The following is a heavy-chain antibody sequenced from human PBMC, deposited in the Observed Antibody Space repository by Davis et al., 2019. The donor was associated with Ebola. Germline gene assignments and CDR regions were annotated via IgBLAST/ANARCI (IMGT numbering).Heavy chain of an antibody. CDR1: GGSFSGYY. Sequence: MPSETLSLTCAVYGGSFSGYYWSWIRQPPGKVLEWIGDINHSGSTNYNPSLKSRVTISVDTSKNQFSLKLSSVTAADTAVYYCARLGRYIAAAGTRGRPFWFDPWGQGTLVTVSS. J-gene: IGHJ5*02. D-gene: IGHD6-13*01. CDR2: INHSGST. V-gene: IGHV4-34*01. CDR3: ARLGRYIAAAGTRGRPFWFDP.